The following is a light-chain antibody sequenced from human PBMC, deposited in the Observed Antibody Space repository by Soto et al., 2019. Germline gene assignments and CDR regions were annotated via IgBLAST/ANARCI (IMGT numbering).Light chain of an antibody. V-gene: IGKV1-39*01. J-gene: IGKJ1*01. CDR3: QQSYSTPRT. CDR1: QSISSY. CDR2: AAS. Sequence: IQMTQSPSSLSASVGDRVTITCRTSQSISSYLNWFQQKPGRAPKLLIYAASRLQSGVPSRFSGSGSGTDFTLTISSLQTEDFATYYCQQSYSTPRTFGQGTKVEIK.